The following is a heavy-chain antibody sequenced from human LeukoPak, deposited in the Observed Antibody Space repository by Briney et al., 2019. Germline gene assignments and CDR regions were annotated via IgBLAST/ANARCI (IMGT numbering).Heavy chain of an antibody. V-gene: IGHV2-70*04. CDR3: ARTQYSSSSRFYFDY. J-gene: IGHJ4*02. CDR2: IDWDDDK. CDR1: GFSLSTPAMR. D-gene: IGHD6-6*01. Sequence: SGPALVKPTQTLTLTCTFSGFSLSTPAMRVSWIRQPPGKALEWLAHIDWDDDKFYNTSLKTRLTISKDTSKNQVVLTMTNMDPVDTATYYCARTQYSSSSRFYFDYWGQGTLVTVSS.